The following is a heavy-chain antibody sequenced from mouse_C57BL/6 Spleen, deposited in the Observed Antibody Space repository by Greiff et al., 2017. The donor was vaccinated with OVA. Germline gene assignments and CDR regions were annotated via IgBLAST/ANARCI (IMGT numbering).Heavy chain of an antibody. J-gene: IGHJ3*01. V-gene: IGHV5-17*01. Sequence: EVMLVESGGGLVKPGGSLKLSCAASGFTFSDSGMHWVRQAPEKGLAWVAYISSGSSTIYYADTVKGRFTISRDNAKNTLFLQMTSLRSEDTAMYYCARNHYSNDEFAYWGQGTLVTVSA. CDR2: ISSGSSTI. CDR1: GFTFSDSG. CDR3: ARNHYSNDEFAY. D-gene: IGHD2-12*01.